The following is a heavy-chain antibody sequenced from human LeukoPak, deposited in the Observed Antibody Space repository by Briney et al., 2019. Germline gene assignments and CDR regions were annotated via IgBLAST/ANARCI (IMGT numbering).Heavy chain of an antibody. CDR3: ARDLGWLLYGSFDY. CDR2: INPNSGGT. D-gene: IGHD3/OR15-3a*01. J-gene: IGHJ4*02. CDR1: GYTFTGYY. V-gene: IGHV1-2*02. Sequence: ASVKVSCKASGYTFTGYYMHWVRQAPGQGLEWMGWINPNSGGTNYAQKFQGRVTMTRDTSISTAYMELSRPRSDDTAVYYCARDLGWLLYGSFDYWGQGTLVTVSS.